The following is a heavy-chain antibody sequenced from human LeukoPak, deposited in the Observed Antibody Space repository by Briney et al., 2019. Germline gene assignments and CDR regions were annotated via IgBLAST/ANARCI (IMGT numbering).Heavy chain of an antibody. V-gene: IGHV3-11*01. D-gene: IGHD5-24*01. CDR3: TRERQEMAADCFDY. CDR2: ISSSGSTI. J-gene: IGHJ4*02. CDR1: GFTFSDYY. Sequence: GGSLRLSCTVSGFTFSDYYMSWIRQSPGQGLEWVSYISSSGSTIYYADSVKGRFTISRDNAKNSLYLQMNSLRADDTAVYYCTRERQEMAADCFDYWGQGPLVTVSS.